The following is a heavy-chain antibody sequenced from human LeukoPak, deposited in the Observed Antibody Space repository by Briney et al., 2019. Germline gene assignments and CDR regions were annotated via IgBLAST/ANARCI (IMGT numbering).Heavy chain of an antibody. J-gene: IGHJ4*02. V-gene: IGHV3-64*01. D-gene: IGHD2-15*01. Sequence: QPGGSLRLSCAASGFTFSSYAMHWVRQAPGKGLEYVSAISSNGGSTYYANSVKGRFTISRDNSKNTLYLQMGSLRAEDMAVYYCARVAGYCSGGSCPHGGLDYWGQGTLVTVSS. CDR1: GFTFSSYA. CDR2: ISSNGGST. CDR3: ARVAGYCSGGSCPHGGLDY.